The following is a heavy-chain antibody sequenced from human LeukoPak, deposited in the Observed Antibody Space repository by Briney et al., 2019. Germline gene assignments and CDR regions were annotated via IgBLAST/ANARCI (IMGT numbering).Heavy chain of an antibody. Sequence: PGGSLRLSCAASGFTFSTYEMNWVRQAPGKGLEWVSYISLSGSTIYYADSVKGRFTISRDNAKNSLYLQMNSLRAEDTAVYYCARTNYCSGGSCYVYWGQGTLVTVSS. CDR3: ARTNYCSGGSCYVY. J-gene: IGHJ4*02. V-gene: IGHV3-48*03. D-gene: IGHD2-15*01. CDR2: ISLSGSTI. CDR1: GFTFSTYE.